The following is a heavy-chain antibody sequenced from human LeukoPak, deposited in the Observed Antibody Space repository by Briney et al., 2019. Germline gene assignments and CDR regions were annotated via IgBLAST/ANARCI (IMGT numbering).Heavy chain of an antibody. D-gene: IGHD2-15*01. CDR2: INHSGST. CDR1: GGSFSGYY. V-gene: IGHV4-34*01. CDR3: ASYCSGGSCLANRADAFDI. J-gene: IGHJ3*02. Sequence: SETLSLTCAVYGGSFSGYYWSWIRQPPGKGLEWIGEINHSGSTNYNPSLKSRVTISVDTSKNQFSLKLSSVTAADTAVYHCASYCSGGSCLANRADAFDIWGQGTMVTVSS.